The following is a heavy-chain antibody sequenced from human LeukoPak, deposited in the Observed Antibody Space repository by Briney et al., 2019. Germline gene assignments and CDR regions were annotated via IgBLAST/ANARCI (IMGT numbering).Heavy chain of an antibody. J-gene: IGHJ4*02. CDR1: SGSTSSYY. Sequence: SETLSLTCTVSSGSTSSYYWSWIRQPPGKGLEWIGEINHGGNTNYNPSLKSRVTISIDTSKNQFSLKLSSVTAADTAIYYCARDAKYYYGSRTYFFFEYWGQGTLLTVSS. CDR2: INHGGNT. D-gene: IGHD3-10*01. CDR3: ARDAKYYYGSRTYFFFEY. V-gene: IGHV4-59*12.